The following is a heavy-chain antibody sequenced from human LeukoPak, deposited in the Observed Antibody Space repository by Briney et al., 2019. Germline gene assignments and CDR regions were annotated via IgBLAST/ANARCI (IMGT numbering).Heavy chain of an antibody. Sequence: SETLSLTCTVSGGSISSYYWSWIRQPPGKGLEWIGYISYSGSTNYNPSLKSRVTISVDTSKNQFSLKLSSVTAADTAVYYCARGGVATIIFDYWGQGTLVTVSS. V-gene: IGHV4-59*12. CDR1: GGSISSYY. D-gene: IGHD5-12*01. J-gene: IGHJ4*02. CDR2: ISYSGST. CDR3: ARGGVATIIFDY.